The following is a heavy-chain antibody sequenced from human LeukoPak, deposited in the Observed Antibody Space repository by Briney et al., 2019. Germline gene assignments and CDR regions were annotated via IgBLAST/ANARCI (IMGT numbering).Heavy chain of an antibody. V-gene: IGHV3-64*01. CDR3: ATIGMATRGRNQNY. Sequence: GGSLRLSCAASGFTFSSYAMHWVRQAPGKGLEYVSAISSNGGSTYYANSVKGRFTISRDNSKNTLYLQMGSLRAEDMAVYYCATIGMATRGRNQNYWGQGTLVTVSS. J-gene: IGHJ4*02. CDR2: ISSNGGST. D-gene: IGHD5-24*01. CDR1: GFTFSSYA.